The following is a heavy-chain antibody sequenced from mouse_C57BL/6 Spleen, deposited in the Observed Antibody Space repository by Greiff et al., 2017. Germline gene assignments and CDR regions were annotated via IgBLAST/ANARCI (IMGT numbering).Heavy chain of an antibody. CDR3: ARRHYYGRSYGGFDYAMDY. Sequence: EVQRVESGGDLVKPGGSLKLSCAASGFTFSSYGMSWVRQTPDKRLEWVATISSGGSYTYYPDSVKGRFTISRDNAKNTLYLQMSSLKSEDTAVYYCARRHYYGRSYGGFDYAMDYWGKGTSVTVSS. CDR1: GFTFSSYG. V-gene: IGHV5-6*01. J-gene: IGHJ4*01. CDR2: ISSGGSYT. D-gene: IGHD1-1*01.